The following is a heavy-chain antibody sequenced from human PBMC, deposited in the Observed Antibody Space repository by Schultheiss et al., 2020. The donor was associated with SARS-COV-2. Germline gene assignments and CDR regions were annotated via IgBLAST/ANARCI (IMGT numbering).Heavy chain of an antibody. CDR1: GGSISSYY. CDR2: IHTSGST. D-gene: IGHD2-2*01. V-gene: IGHV4-4*08. J-gene: IGHJ4*02. CDR3: ARVGCSSTSCYYYFDY. Sequence: SETLSLTCTVSGGSISSYYWSWIRQPPGKGLEWIGRIHTSGSTNYNPSLKSRVTISVDTSKNQFSLKLSSVTAADTAVYYCARVGCSSTSCYYYFDYWGQGTLVTVSS.